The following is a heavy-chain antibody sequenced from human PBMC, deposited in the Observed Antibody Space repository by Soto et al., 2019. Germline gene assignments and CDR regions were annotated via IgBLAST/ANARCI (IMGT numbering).Heavy chain of an antibody. Sequence: PSETLSLTCTVSGGSISSYYWSWIRQPPGKGLEWFGYIYYSGSTNYNPSLKSRVTISVDTSKNQFSLKLSSVTAANTAVYYWARGRGYDSSGYSYWGQGTLVTVSS. CDR3: ARGRGYDSSGYSY. CDR1: GGSISSYY. D-gene: IGHD3-22*01. CDR2: IYYSGST. J-gene: IGHJ4*02. V-gene: IGHV4-59*01.